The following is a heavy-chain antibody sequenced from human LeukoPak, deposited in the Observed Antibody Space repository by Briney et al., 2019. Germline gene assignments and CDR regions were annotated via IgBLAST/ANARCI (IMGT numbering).Heavy chain of an antibody. V-gene: IGHV3-9*01. CDR3: AKELSGRRWELLLDPDAFDI. CDR1: GFTFDDYA. CDR2: ISWNSGSI. Sequence: GGSLRLSCAASGFTFDDYAMHWVRQAPGKGLEWVSGISWNSGSIGYADSVKGRFTISRDNAKNSLYLQMNSLRAEDTALYYCAKELSGRRWELLLDPDAFDIWGQGTMVTVSS. J-gene: IGHJ3*02. D-gene: IGHD2-15*01.